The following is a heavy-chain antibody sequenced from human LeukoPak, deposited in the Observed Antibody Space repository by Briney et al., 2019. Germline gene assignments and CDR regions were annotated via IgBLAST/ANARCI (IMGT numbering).Heavy chain of an antibody. Sequence: ASVKVSCKASGYTFTGYYMHWVRQAPGQGLEWMGWINPNSGGTNYAQKFQGRVTMTRDTSISTAYMELSRLRSDDTAVYYCAREEEYCSSTSCSAPFDYWGQGTLVTVSS. D-gene: IGHD2-2*01. CDR1: GYTFTGYY. J-gene: IGHJ4*02. V-gene: IGHV1-2*02. CDR2: INPNSGGT. CDR3: AREEEYCSSTSCSAPFDY.